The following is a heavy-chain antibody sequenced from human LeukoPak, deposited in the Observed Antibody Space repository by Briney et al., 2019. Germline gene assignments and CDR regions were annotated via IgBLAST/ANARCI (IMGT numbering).Heavy chain of an antibody. CDR3: ARGPSGGQLLVLRY. Sequence: PSETLSLTCTVSGGSVSSGSYYWSWIRQPPGKGLEWIGYIYYSGSTNYNPSLKSRVTISVDTSKNQFSLKLSSVTAADTAVYYCARGPSGGQLLVLRYWGQGTLVTVSS. D-gene: IGHD6-19*01. V-gene: IGHV4-61*01. CDR2: IYYSGST. CDR1: GGSVSSGSYY. J-gene: IGHJ4*02.